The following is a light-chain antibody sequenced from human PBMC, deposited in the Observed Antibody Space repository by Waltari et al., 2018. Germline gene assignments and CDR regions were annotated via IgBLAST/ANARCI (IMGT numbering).Light chain of an antibody. V-gene: IGLV2-14*01. J-gene: IGLJ3*02. Sequence: QSALTQPASVSASPGQSISISCTETSSDVGDYNYVSWYQQHPGKAPKLIIYDVNKRPPGVSNRFSASKSGNTASLTISGLQPEDEADYYCSSYTRSSTFLFGGGTKLTVL. CDR1: SSDVGDYNY. CDR2: DVN. CDR3: SSYTRSSTFL.